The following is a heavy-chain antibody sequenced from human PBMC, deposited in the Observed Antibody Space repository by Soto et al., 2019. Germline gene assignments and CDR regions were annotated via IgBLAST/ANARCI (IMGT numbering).Heavy chain of an antibody. J-gene: IGHJ4*02. CDR3: ARVNVVVEDATREYDFDD. D-gene: IGHD2-15*01. Sequence: QVQLVQSGAEVKKPGASVKVSCKASGYTFTGYYMHWVRQAPGQGLEWMGRINPNSGGTNYAQKFQGRVTMTRDTSISTDYIELRRLRYDATAVYSCARVNVVVEDATREYDFDDGGQGTLVTDPS. CDR1: GYTFTGYY. CDR2: INPNSGGT. V-gene: IGHV1-2*02.